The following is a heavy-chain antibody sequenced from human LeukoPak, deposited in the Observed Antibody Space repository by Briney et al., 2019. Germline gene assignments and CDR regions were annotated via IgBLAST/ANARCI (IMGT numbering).Heavy chain of an antibody. CDR2: IYYSGST. V-gene: IGHV4-59*12. D-gene: IGHD1-26*01. CDR3: ARGRRGVGATRPFDY. CDR1: GGSISSYY. J-gene: IGHJ4*02. Sequence: SETLSLPCTVSGGSISSYYWSWIRQPPGKGLEWIGYIYYSGSTNYNPSLKSRVTISVDTSKNQFSLKLSSVTAADTAVYYCARGRRGVGATRPFDYWGQGTLVTVSS.